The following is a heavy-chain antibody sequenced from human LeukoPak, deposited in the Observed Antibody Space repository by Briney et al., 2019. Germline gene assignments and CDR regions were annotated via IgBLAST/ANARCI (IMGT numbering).Heavy chain of an antibody. J-gene: IGHJ4*02. CDR2: VSAYNGNT. CDR3: ARDPTGVVVPAAVDY. Sequence: ASVKVSCKASGYTFTSYGISWVRQAPGQGLEWMGWVSAYNGNTNYAQKLQGRVTMTTDTSTSTAYMELRSLRSDDTAVYYCARDPTGVVVPAAVDYWGQGTLVTVSS. D-gene: IGHD2-2*01. V-gene: IGHV1-18*01. CDR1: GYTFTSYG.